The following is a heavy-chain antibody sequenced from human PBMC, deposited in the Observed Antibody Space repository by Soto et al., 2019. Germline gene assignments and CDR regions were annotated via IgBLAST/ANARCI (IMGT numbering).Heavy chain of an antibody. D-gene: IGHD1-26*01. CDR3: ARGGSGSPGAADH. Sequence: PSQTLSLTCAISGDSVGSKSAAWNWIRQSPSRGLEWLGRTYYRSKWHNDYAPSVKSRISINSDTSKNQFSLHLKSATPEDTAIYYCARGGSGSPGAADHWGQGTLVTVSS. CDR1: GDSVGSKSAA. J-gene: IGHJ4*02. V-gene: IGHV6-1*01. CDR2: TYYRSKWHN.